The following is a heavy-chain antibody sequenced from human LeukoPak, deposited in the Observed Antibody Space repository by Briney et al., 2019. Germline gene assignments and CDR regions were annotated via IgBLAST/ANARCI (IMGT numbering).Heavy chain of an antibody. CDR3: AKGPYDSSGYYPYYFDY. V-gene: IGHV3-23*01. CDR1: GFTFSSYA. D-gene: IGHD3-22*01. CDR2: ISVSGGST. J-gene: IGHJ4*02. Sequence: GGSLRLSCAASGFTFSSYAMSWVRQAPGKGLEWVSAISVSGGSTYYADSVKGRFTISRDNSKNTLYPQMNSLRAEDTAVYYCAKGPYDSSGYYPYYFDYWGQGTLVTVSS.